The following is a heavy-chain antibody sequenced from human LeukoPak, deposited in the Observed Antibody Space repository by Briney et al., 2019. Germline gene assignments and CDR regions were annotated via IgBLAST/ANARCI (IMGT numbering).Heavy chain of an antibody. Sequence: GGSLRLSCAASGFIFSDYEMNWVRQAPGKGLERVSYIYATGSSIYYADSVKGRFTISRGNAKKSLYLQMNSLKTEDTAVYYCTGVTNYYYYYYMDVWGKGTTVTVSS. CDR3: TGVTNYYYYYYMDV. D-gene: IGHD1-14*01. J-gene: IGHJ6*03. V-gene: IGHV3-48*03. CDR1: GFIFSDYE. CDR2: IYATGSSI.